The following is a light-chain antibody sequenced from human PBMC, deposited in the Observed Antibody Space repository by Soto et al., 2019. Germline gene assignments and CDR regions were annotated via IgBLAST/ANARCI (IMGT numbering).Light chain of an antibody. Sequence: QSALTQPASVSGSPGQSITISCTGSSSDVGGYDFVSWYQHHPGKAPKLIIYDVSDRPFGVSNRFSGSKSGNTASLTISGLQAEDEADYYCSSYTRSNTLLFGGGTKLTVL. V-gene: IGLV2-14*03. CDR2: DVS. CDR3: SSYTRSNTLL. J-gene: IGLJ2*01. CDR1: SSDVGGYDF.